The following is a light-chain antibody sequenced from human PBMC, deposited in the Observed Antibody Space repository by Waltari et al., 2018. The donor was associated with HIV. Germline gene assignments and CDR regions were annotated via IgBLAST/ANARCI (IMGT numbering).Light chain of an antibody. CDR1: SSNIGSNY. V-gene: IGLV1-47*01. J-gene: IGLJ2*01. CDR3: AAWDDSLSGVV. CDR2: RNN. Sequence: QSVLTQPPSASGTPGQRVTISCSVSSSNIGSNYEYWYQQLPGTAPKLRIYRNNQRPSGVPDRFSGSKSGTSASLAISGLRSEDEADYYCAAWDDSLSGVVFGGGTKLTVL.